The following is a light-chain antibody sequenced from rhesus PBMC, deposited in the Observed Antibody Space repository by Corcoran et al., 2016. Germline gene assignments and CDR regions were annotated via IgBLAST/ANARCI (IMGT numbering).Light chain of an antibody. CDR1: QNIYSN. V-gene: IGKV1S8*01. CDR2: SAS. Sequence: DIQMTQSPSALSASVGDRVTISCRASQNIYSNLAWYQQKQGKAPKLLIYSASNLQTGIPSRFSGIGSGSDFTLTISSLQPEDSASYYCQHYYDNPLTFGGGTKVEIK. CDR3: QHYYDNPLT. J-gene: IGKJ4*01.